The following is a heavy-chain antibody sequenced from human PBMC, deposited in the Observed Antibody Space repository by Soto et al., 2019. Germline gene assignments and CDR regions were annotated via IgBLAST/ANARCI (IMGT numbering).Heavy chain of an antibody. V-gene: IGHV1-18*01. CDR1: GYNFISYG. Sequence: QVQLVQSGAEVKKPGASVKVSCKASGYNFISYGIIWVRQAPGQGLEWRGWISPYNGDTNYAQKFQGRVVMTTDTTTSTARMELRSLTSDDRAIYYCAKEGGSYSGWFDPWGQGTLVTVSS. J-gene: IGHJ5*02. CDR2: ISPYNGDT. CDR3: AKEGGSYSGWFDP. D-gene: IGHD1-26*01.